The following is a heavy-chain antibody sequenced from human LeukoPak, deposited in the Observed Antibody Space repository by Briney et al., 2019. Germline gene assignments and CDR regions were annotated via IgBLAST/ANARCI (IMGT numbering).Heavy chain of an antibody. CDR1: GGSISGYY. Sequence: SETLSLTCTVSGGSISGYYWSWIRQPPGKGLEWIGEINHSGSTNYNPSLKSRVTISVDTSKNQFSLKLSSVTAADTAVYYCASHSDATAYYYYYMDVWGKGTTVTVSS. CDR2: INHSGST. CDR3: ASHSDATAYYYYYMDV. D-gene: IGHD6-13*01. J-gene: IGHJ6*03. V-gene: IGHV4-34*01.